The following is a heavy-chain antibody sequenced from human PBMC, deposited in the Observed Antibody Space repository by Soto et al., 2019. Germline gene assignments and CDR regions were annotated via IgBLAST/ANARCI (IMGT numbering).Heavy chain of an antibody. CDR3: ARSLLNVILPLGY. CDR1: GYTFSGYY. CDR2: INTLSGDT. D-gene: IGHD3-3*02. J-gene: IGHJ4*02. Sequence: ASVKVSCKASGYTFSGYYMHWVRQAPGQGLEWMGWINTLSGDTSFPQKFQGRLAMTRDTSIDTVFMEVSRLTSDDTAIYYCARSLLNVILPLGYWGQGTLVTVSS. V-gene: IGHV1-2*02.